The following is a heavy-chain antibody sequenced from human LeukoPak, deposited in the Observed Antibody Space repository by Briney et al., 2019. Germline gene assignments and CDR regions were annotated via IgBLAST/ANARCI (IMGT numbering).Heavy chain of an antibody. J-gene: IGHJ4*02. CDR3: ARDNTYSGYDPTDY. CDR2: IIPIFGTA. Sequence: ASVKVSCKASGGTFSSYAISWVRQAPGQGLEWMGRIIPIFGTANYAQKFQGRVTITTDESTSTAYMELSSLRSEGTAVYYCARDNTYSGYDPTDYWGQGTLVTVSS. CDR1: GGTFSSYA. V-gene: IGHV1-69*05. D-gene: IGHD5-12*01.